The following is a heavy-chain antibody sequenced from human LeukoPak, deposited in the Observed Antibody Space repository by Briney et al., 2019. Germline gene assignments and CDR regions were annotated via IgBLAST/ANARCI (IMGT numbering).Heavy chain of an antibody. J-gene: IGHJ5*02. CDR3: ARAGYSGSWFDP. V-gene: IGHV1-8*03. CDR1: GYTFTSYD. Sequence: ASVKVSCKASGYTFTSYDINWVRQATGQGLEWMGWMNPNSGNTSYAQKFQGRVTITRNTSISTAYMELSSLRSEDTAVYYCARAGYSGSWFDPWGQGTLVTVSS. D-gene: IGHD1-26*01. CDR2: MNPNSGNT.